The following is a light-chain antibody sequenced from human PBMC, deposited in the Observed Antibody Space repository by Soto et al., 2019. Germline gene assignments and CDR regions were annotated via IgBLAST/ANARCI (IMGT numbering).Light chain of an antibody. CDR2: DAS. J-gene: IGKJ2*01. Sequence: EIALTQSPATLSLSPGERATLSCRANRTVFNFLIWYQQKPGQAPRLLIYDASNRATDIPARFSGTGSGTDFRLTISSLEPEDFAIYYCQQYGGVPYTFGQGTKLEIK. CDR3: QQYGGVPYT. V-gene: IGKV3-11*01. CDR1: RTVFNF.